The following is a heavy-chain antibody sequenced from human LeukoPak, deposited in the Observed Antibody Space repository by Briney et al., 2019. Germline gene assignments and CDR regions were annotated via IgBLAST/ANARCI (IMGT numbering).Heavy chain of an antibody. D-gene: IGHD6-19*01. V-gene: IGHV1-69*13. Sequence: SVKVSCKASGGTFSSYAISWVRQAPGQGLEWMGGIIPIFGTANYAQKFQGRVTITADESTSTAYMELSSLRSEDTAVYYCARVAVAGKREFDYWGQGTLVTVSS. CDR3: ARVAVAGKREFDY. J-gene: IGHJ4*02. CDR2: IIPIFGTA. CDR1: GGTFSSYA.